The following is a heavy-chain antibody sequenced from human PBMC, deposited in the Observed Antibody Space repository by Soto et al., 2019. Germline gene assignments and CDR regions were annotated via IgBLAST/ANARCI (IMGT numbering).Heavy chain of an antibody. CDR2: ILSSSGVI. J-gene: IGHJ6*03. CDR3: ARDLRAALVATAMPYYMDV. CDR1: GFPLGIYG. Sequence: PGGSLRLSCAASGFPLGIYGVNWVRQAPGKGLEWVSFILSSSGVIYYADSVKGRFTISRDNAKNSLYLQMNSLRAEDTAVYYCARDLRAALVATAMPYYMDVWGKGTTVTVSS. V-gene: IGHV3-48*01. D-gene: IGHD2-21*02.